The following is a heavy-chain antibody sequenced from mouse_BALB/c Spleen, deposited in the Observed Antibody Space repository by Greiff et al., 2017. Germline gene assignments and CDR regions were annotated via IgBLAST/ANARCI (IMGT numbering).Heavy chain of an antibody. CDR2: ICGDGST. Sequence: VKLMQSGPGLVAPSQTLSISCTASGFTLTGYGVNWVSHRPGKGLEWLGMICGDGSTDYNSALKNRLSISKDNSKSQVFLKMNSLKTDDTARYYCARGSATAYWGQGTLVTVSA. CDR3: ARGSATAY. CDR1: GFTLTGYG. V-gene: IGHV2-6-7*01. D-gene: IGHD1-2*01. J-gene: IGHJ3*01.